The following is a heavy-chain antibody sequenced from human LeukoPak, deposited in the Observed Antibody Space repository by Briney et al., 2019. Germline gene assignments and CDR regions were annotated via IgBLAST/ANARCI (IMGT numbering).Heavy chain of an antibody. Sequence: PGGSLRLSCAASGFTFSDYSMDWVRQAPGKGLEWVSYISDTGHAIYYADSVKGRFIISRDNAKNSLYLQMNSLRAEDTAVYYCARDWGGEGRPTDYWGQGTLVTVSS. CDR1: GFTFSDYS. CDR2: ISDTGHAI. J-gene: IGHJ4*02. V-gene: IGHV3-48*04. D-gene: IGHD3-16*01. CDR3: ARDWGGEGRPTDY.